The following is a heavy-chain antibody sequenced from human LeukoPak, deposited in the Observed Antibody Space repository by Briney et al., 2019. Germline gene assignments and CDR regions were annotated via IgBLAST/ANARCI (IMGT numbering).Heavy chain of an antibody. CDR3: ASDEGKAIDY. D-gene: IGHD5-12*01. Sequence: GGSLRLSCAASGFTFSSYSMNWVRQAPGKGLEWVSYISRSSSTIYYADSVKGRFTISRDNAKNSLYLQMNSLRAEDTAVYYCASDEGKAIDYWGQGTLVTVSS. V-gene: IGHV3-48*01. CDR2: ISRSSSTI. J-gene: IGHJ4*02. CDR1: GFTFSSYS.